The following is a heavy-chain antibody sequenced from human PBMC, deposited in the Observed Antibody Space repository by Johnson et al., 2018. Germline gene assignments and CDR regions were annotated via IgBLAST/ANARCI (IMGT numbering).Heavy chain of an antibody. J-gene: IGHJ3*02. V-gene: IGHV3-30*03. D-gene: IGHD2-21*02. Sequence: QVQLVQSGGGLVQXGGSLRLXCAASGFTFSSYAMSWVRQAPGKGLEWVAVISYDGSNKYYADSVKGRFTISRDNSKNTMYLQMNSLRAEDTAVYYSARTTIVVVTAIRGRDNAFDIWGQGTMVTVSS. CDR2: ISYDGSNK. CDR3: ARTTIVVVTAIRGRDNAFDI. CDR1: GFTFSSYA.